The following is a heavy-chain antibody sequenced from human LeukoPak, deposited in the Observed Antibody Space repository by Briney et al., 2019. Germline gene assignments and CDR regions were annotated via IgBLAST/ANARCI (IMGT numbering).Heavy chain of an antibody. CDR3: AKDRDGEVGY. Sequence: PGGSLRLSCAASGFTFSSYGMHWVRQAPGKGLEWVAVISYDGSNKYYADSVKGRFTISRDNSKNTLYLQMNSLRAEDTAVYYCAKDRDGEVGYWGQGTLVTVSS. V-gene: IGHV3-30*18. CDR1: GFTFSSYG. D-gene: IGHD5-24*01. CDR2: ISYDGSNK. J-gene: IGHJ4*02.